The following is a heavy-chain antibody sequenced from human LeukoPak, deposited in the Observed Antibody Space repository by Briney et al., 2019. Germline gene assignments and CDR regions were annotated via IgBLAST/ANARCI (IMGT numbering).Heavy chain of an antibody. Sequence: GGSLRLSCAASGFTFSSYAMHWVRQAPGKGLEWVAVISYDGSNKYYADSVKGRFTISRDNSKNTLYLQMNSLRAEDTAVYYCARGGRVGYYGSGSYSPHNWFDPWGQGTLVTVSS. D-gene: IGHD3-10*01. CDR2: ISYDGSNK. CDR1: GFTFSSYA. V-gene: IGHV3-30*04. CDR3: ARGGRVGYYGSGSYSPHNWFDP. J-gene: IGHJ5*02.